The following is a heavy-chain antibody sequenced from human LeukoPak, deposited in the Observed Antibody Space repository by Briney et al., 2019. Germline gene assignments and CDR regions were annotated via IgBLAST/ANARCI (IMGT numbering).Heavy chain of an antibody. V-gene: IGHV1-8*03. D-gene: IGHD5-24*01. CDR2: MNPNSGNT. CDR1: GYTFTSYD. J-gene: IGHJ4*02. CDR3: ARDLGRWLHPDY. Sequence: GASVKVSCKASGYTFTSYDINWVRQATGQGLEWMGWMNPNSGNTGYAQKFQGRVTITRNTSISTVYMELSSLRSEDTAVYYCARDLGRWLHPDYWGQGTLVTVSS.